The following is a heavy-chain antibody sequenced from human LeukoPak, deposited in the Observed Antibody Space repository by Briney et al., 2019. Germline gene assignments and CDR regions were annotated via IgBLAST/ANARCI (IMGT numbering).Heavy chain of an antibody. V-gene: IGHV6-1*01. CDR3: ARARLHHTYGSVTSFDY. CDR1: GDSVSSNSAA. Sequence: SQTLSLTCAISGDSVSSNSAAWNWIRQSPSRGLEWLGSTYYRSDRSNDYALSVQSRITLNPYTSKNQLSLQLNSVTPEDTAVYYCARARLHHTYGSVTSFDYWGQGTLVTVSS. CDR2: TYYRSDRSN. D-gene: IGHD3-10*01. J-gene: IGHJ4*02.